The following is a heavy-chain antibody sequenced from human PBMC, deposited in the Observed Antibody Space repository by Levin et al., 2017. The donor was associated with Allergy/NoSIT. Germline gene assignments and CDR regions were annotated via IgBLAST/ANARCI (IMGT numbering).Heavy chain of an antibody. CDR1: GFTFSSYS. D-gene: IGHD3-10*01. V-gene: IGHV3-21*01. CDR3: ARDPDGSGSYWLEYYYYMDV. J-gene: IGHJ6*03. CDR2: ISSSSSYI. Sequence: GESLKISCAASGFTFSSYSMNWVRQAPGKGLEWVSSISSSSSYIYYADSVKGRFTISRDNAKNSLYLQMNSLRAEDTAVYYCARDPDGSGSYWLEYYYYMDVWGKGTTVTVSS.